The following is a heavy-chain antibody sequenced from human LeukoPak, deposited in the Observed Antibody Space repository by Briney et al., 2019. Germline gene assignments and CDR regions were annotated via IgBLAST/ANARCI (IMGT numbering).Heavy chain of an antibody. J-gene: IGHJ3*02. CDR1: GGSFSGYY. V-gene: IGHV4-34*01. CDR2: INHSGST. Sequence: ASETLSLTCAVYGGSFSGYYWSWIRQPPGKGLEWIGEINHSGSTNYNPSLKSRVTISVDTSKNQFSLKLTSVTAADTAVYYCARTEGGYSYGSAFDIWGQGTVVTVSS. D-gene: IGHD5-18*01. CDR3: ARTEGGYSYGSAFDI.